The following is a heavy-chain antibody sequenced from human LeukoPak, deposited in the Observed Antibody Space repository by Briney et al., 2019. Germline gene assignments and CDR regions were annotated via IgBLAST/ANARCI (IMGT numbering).Heavy chain of an antibody. Sequence: GESLQISCKASGYSFTSYWIGWVRQMPGKGLEGMGIIYPGDSDTRYSPSFQGQVTISADKSISTAYLQWSSLKASDTAMYYCARSPSGYDRYPFDFWGQGTLVTVSS. CDR1: GYSFTSYW. CDR3: ARSPSGYDRYPFDF. CDR2: IYPGDSDT. J-gene: IGHJ4*02. V-gene: IGHV5-51*01. D-gene: IGHD5-12*01.